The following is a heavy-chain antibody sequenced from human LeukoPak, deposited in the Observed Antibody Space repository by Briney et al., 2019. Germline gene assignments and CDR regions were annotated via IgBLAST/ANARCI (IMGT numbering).Heavy chain of an antibody. CDR2: IHPSGINT. J-gene: IGHJ4*02. CDR3: ARDPSTLLPTDDS. Sequence: PGGSLRLSCVGSGFNFMQYGMMWVRQAPGKGLEWVSTIHPSGINTHHADSVKGRFTISRDNSKNTLYLQMYSLRVEDTAIYYCARDPSTLLPTDDSWGQGTLVAVSS. V-gene: IGHV3-23*05. D-gene: IGHD2-2*01. CDR1: GFNFMQYG.